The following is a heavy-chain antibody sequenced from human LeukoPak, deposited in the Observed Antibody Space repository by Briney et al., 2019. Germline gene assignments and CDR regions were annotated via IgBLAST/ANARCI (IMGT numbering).Heavy chain of an antibody. D-gene: IGHD3-9*01. CDR2: LFHTGRT. J-gene: IGHJ4*02. Sequence: SETLSLTCTVSGGSIGSDYWCWIRQPPGKGLEWIGCLFHTGRTYYNPSLKSRVTTSVDTSKNQFSLKLTSVTAADTAVYYCARAGTFDWAPYYFDYWGQGILVTVSS. CDR3: ARAGTFDWAPYYFDY. CDR1: GGSIGSDY. V-gene: IGHV4-59*01.